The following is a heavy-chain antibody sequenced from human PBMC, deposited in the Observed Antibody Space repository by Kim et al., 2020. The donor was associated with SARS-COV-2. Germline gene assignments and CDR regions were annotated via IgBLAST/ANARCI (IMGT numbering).Heavy chain of an antibody. D-gene: IGHD1-7*01. V-gene: IGHV5-51*01. Sequence: RYSPSFQGHVTISANKSINTAYLQWNSLKASDTAIYYCARRDWNSEHFDFWGQGTLVTVSS. J-gene: IGHJ4*02. CDR3: ARRDWNSEHFDF.